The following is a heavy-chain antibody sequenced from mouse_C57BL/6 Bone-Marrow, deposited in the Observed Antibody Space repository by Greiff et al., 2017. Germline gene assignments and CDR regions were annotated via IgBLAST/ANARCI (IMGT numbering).Heavy chain of an antibody. J-gene: IGHJ1*03. CDR2: IHPNSGST. D-gene: IGHD2-3*01. CDR1: GYTFTSYW. CDR3: ARDDGYYVWYFDV. Sequence: VQLQQPGAELVKPGASVQLSCKASGYTFTSYWMHWVKQRPGQGLEWIGMIHPNSGSTNYNEKFKSKATLTVDKSSSTAYMQLSSLTSEDSAVYYCARDDGYYVWYFDVWGTGTTVTVSS. V-gene: IGHV1-64*01.